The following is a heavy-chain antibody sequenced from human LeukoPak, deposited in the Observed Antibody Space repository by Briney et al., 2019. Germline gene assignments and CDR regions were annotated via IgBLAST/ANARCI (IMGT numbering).Heavy chain of an antibody. J-gene: IGHJ4*02. CDR1: GFTFSSYA. D-gene: IGHD3-10*01. Sequence: PGGSLRLSCAASGFTFSSYAMSWVRQAPGKGLEWVSAISGSGGSTYYADSVKGRFTISRDNSKNTLYLQMNSLRAEDTAVYYCAKDGKVRGVIAIYFDYWGQGTLVTVSS. CDR3: AKDGKVRGVIAIYFDY. CDR2: ISGSGGST. V-gene: IGHV3-23*01.